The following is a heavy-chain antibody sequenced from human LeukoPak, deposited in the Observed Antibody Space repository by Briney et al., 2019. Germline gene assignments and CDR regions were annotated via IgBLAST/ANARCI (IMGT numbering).Heavy chain of an antibody. CDR3: VPVAVAGTGVSI. J-gene: IGHJ3*02. Sequence: SETLSLTCAVYGGSFSGYYWSWILQPPGKGLEWIGEINHSGSTNYNPSLKSRVTISVDTSKNQFSLKLSSVTAADTAVYYCVPVAVAGTGVSIWGQGTMVTVSS. V-gene: IGHV4-34*01. D-gene: IGHD6-19*01. CDR1: GGSFSGYY. CDR2: INHSGST.